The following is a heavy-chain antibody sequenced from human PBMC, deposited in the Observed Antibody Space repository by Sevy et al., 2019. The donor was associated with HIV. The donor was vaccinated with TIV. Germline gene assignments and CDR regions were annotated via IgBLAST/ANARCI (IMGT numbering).Heavy chain of an antibody. CDR2: FDPEDGET. J-gene: IGHJ4*02. CDR3: ATNWDYYDSSGSPFDY. Sequence: ASVKVSCKVSGYTLTQLSMHWVRQAPGKGLEGMGSFDPEDGETLYAQNFQGRVTMTEDTSTDTAYMALSSLRSEDTAIYYCATNWDYYDSSGSPFDYWGQGTLVTVSS. CDR1: GYTLTQLS. D-gene: IGHD3-22*01. V-gene: IGHV1-24*01.